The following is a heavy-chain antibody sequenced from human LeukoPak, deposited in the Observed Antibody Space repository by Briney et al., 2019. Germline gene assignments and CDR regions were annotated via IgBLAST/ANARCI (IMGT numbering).Heavy chain of an antibody. CDR1: GGSLSGYY. CDR3: ARMQVYSYAPYYGMDV. CDR2: INHSGST. J-gene: IGHJ6*02. V-gene: IGHV4-34*01. Sequence: SETLSLTCAVYGGSLSGYYWSWIRQPPGKGLEWIGEINHSGSTNYNPSLKSRVTISVDTSKNQFSLKLSSVTAADTAVYYCARMQVYSYAPYYGMDVWGQGTTVTVSS. D-gene: IGHD5-18*01.